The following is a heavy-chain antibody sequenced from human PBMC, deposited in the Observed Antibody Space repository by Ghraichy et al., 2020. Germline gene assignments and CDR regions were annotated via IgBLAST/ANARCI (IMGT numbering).Heavy chain of an antibody. CDR1: GGTFSSYA. CDR3: ARNYYPNYYGSSGYYTTWGY. CDR2: IIPIFGTA. J-gene: IGHJ4*02. Sequence: SVKVSCKASGGTFSSYAISWVRQAPGQGLEWMGGIIPIFGTANYAQKFQGRVTITADESTSTAYMELSSLRSEDTAVYYCARNYYPNYYGSSGYYTTWGYWCQGTLVTVSS. V-gene: IGHV1-69*13. D-gene: IGHD3-22*01.